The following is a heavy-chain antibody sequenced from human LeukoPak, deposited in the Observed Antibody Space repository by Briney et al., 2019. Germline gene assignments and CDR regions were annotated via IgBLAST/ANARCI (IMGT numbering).Heavy chain of an antibody. J-gene: IGHJ5*02. V-gene: IGHV1-69*13. D-gene: IGHD3-16*01. Sequence: SVKVSRKASGGTFSSYAISWVRQAPGQGLEWMGGIIPIFGTANYAQKFQGRVTITADESTSTAYMELSSLRSEDTAVYYCAREGDHTPLYRPYNWFDPWGQGTLVTVSS. CDR1: GGTFSSYA. CDR3: AREGDHTPLYRPYNWFDP. CDR2: IIPIFGTA.